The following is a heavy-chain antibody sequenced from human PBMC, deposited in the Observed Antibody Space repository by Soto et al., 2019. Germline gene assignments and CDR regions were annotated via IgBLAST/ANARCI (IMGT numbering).Heavy chain of an antibody. J-gene: IGHJ6*02. V-gene: IGHV3-33*01. CDR1: GFTFSSYG. D-gene: IGHD5-12*01. CDR3: ARDRDGYNYYYYYGMDV. CDR2: IWYDGSNK. Sequence: VQLVESGGGVVQPGRSLRLSCAASGFTFSSYGMHWVRQAPGKGLEWVAVIWYDGSNKNYADSVKGQFTISRDNSKNTLYLQMNSLRAEDTAVYYCARDRDGYNYYYYYGMDVWGQGTTVTVSS.